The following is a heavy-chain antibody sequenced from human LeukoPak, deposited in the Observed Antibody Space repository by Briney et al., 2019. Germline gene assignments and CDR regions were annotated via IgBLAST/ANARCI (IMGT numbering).Heavy chain of an antibody. CDR1: GFTFSTYA. CDR2: VNGGGINT. D-gene: IGHD4-17*01. Sequence: GESLRLSCVASGFTFSTYAMSWVGQAPGKGLEWVSFVNGGGINTYYVAPVKGRFTIYRDNSKNTLYLQMNSLRVEDTAVYYCAKGQTDYGTGFDLWGQGTLVIVSS. CDR3: AKGQTDYGTGFDL. V-gene: IGHV3-23*01. J-gene: IGHJ4*02.